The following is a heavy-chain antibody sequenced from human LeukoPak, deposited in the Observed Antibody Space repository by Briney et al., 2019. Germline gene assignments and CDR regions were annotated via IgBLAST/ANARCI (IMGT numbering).Heavy chain of an antibody. CDR3: AKGGAAADNYWYFDL. D-gene: IGHD6-13*01. CDR1: GFTFDDYA. Sequence: GGSLRLSCSASGFTFDDYAMHWVRQAPGKGLEWVSGISWNSGNITYGDSVNGRFTISRDNAKNSLYLQMNSLRTEDTALYYCAKGGAAADNYWYFDLWGRGTLVTVSS. J-gene: IGHJ2*01. CDR2: ISWNSGNI. V-gene: IGHV3-9*01.